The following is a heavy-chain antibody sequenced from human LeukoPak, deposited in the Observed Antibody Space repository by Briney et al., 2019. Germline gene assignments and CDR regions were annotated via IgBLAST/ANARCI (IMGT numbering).Heavy chain of an antibody. CDR1: GYTFTSYD. V-gene: IGHV1-8*01. CDR2: TNPNSGNT. J-gene: IGHJ3*02. Sequence: ASVKVSCKASGYTFTSYDINWVRQATGQGLEWMGWTNPNSGNTGYAQKFQGRVTMTRNTSISTAYMELSSLRSEDTAVYYCARVLRRITMVRGVIGIWGQGTMVTVSS. CDR3: ARVLRRITMVRGVIGI. D-gene: IGHD3-10*01.